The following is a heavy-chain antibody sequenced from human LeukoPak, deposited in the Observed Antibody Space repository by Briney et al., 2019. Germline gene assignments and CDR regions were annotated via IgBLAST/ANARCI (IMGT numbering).Heavy chain of an antibody. CDR2: ISGGGDKT. Sequence: GRSLRLSCAASGFTFTTYAINWVRQAPGKGLEWVSGISGGGDKTYYADSVNGRFTISRDNSKNTVSLQMSSLRAEDTALYYSAKDLAVAGTGGCFDVWGQGTRVAVSS. J-gene: IGHJ3*01. V-gene: IGHV3-23*01. CDR1: GFTFTTYA. D-gene: IGHD6-19*01. CDR3: AKDLAVAGTGGCFDV.